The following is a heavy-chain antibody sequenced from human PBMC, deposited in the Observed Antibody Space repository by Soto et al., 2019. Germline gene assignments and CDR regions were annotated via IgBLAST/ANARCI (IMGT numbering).Heavy chain of an antibody. V-gene: IGHV4-31*03. CDR2: IYYSGST. CDR3: ARAMARSYDFWSGYRYYHYYYMDV. D-gene: IGHD3-3*01. Sequence: PSETLSLTCTVSGGSISSGGYYWSWIRQHPGKGLEWIGYIYYSGSTYYNPSLKSRVTISVDTSKNQFSLKLSSVTAADTAVYYCARAMARSYDFWSGYRYYHYYYMDVWGKGTTVTLSS. CDR1: GGSISSGGYY. J-gene: IGHJ6*03.